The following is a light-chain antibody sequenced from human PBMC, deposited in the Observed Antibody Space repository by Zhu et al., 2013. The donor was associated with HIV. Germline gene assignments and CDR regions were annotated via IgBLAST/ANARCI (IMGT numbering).Light chain of an antibody. V-gene: IGKV3-15*01. CDR2: AAS. CDR3: QQYNSWPRT. Sequence: EIVMTQSPATLSVSPGEGATLSCTTSQSIGTNLAWYQQRPGQVPSLLMYAASTRATGIPARFSGSGSGTEFTLTISGLQSEDFAVYYCQQYNSWPRTFGQGTKVEIK. CDR1: QSIGTN. J-gene: IGKJ1*01.